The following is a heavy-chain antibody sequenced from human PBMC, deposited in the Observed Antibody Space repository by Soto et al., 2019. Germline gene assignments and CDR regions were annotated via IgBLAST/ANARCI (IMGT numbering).Heavy chain of an antibody. CDR2: IYYSGST. V-gene: IGHV4-39*01. D-gene: IGHD6-13*01. Sequence: QLQLQESGPGLVKPSETLSLTCTVSGGSISSSSYYWGWIRQPPGKGLEWIGSIYYSGSTYYNPSLKSRVTISVDTSKNQFSLKLSSVTAADTAVYYCARHRSQSAAGIGSLDYWGQGTLVTVSS. CDR3: ARHRSQSAAGIGSLDY. CDR1: GGSISSSSYY. J-gene: IGHJ4*02.